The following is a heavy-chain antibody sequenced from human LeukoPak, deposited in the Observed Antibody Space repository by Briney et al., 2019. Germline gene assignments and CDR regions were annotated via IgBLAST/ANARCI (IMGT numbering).Heavy chain of an antibody. D-gene: IGHD3-10*01. CDR1: GFTFSSYS. J-gene: IGHJ6*02. V-gene: IGHV3-21*01. Sequence: GGSLRLSCAASGFTFSSYSTNWVRQAPGKGLEWVSSISSSSSYIYYADSVKGRFTISRDNAKNSLYLQMNSLRAEDTAVYYCARDLLWFGELWYYGMDVWGRGTTVTVSS. CDR2: ISSSSSYI. CDR3: ARDLLWFGELWYYGMDV.